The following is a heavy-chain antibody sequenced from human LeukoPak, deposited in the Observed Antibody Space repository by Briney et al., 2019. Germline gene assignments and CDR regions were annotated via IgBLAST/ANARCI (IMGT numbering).Heavy chain of an antibody. D-gene: IGHD6-19*01. V-gene: IGHV3-64D*06. CDR1: GFTFSSYA. CDR2: ISSNGGST. Sequence: GGSLRLSCAASGFTFSSYAMSWVRQAPGKGLEWVSAISSNGGSTYYADSVKGRFTISRDNSKNTLYLQMSSLRAEDTAVYYCVKDQEDSGENWFDPWGQGTLVTVSS. J-gene: IGHJ5*02. CDR3: VKDQEDSGENWFDP.